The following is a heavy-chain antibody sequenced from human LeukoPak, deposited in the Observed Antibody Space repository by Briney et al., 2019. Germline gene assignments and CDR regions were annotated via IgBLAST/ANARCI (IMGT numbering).Heavy chain of an antibody. D-gene: IGHD2-2*01. CDR3: TRDSSSDTSSYYYMDV. J-gene: IGHJ6*03. V-gene: IGHV3-23*01. CDR2: ISGSGGST. CDR1: GFTFSSYA. Sequence: GGSLRLSCAASGFTFSSYAMSWVRQASGKGLEWVSAISGSGGSTYYADSVKGRFTISRDNSKNTLYLQMNSLRAEDTAVYYCTRDSSSDTSSYYYMDVWGKGTTVTVSS.